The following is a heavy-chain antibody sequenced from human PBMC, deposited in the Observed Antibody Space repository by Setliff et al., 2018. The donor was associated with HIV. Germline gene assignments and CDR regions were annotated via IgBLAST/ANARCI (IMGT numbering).Heavy chain of an antibody. V-gene: IGHV4-4*09. CDR1: GGSISSFY. J-gene: IGHJ6*02. CDR3: ARSPSYSSSFSYYYYSMDV. Sequence: SLTCTVSGGSISSFYWSWIRQPPGKGLEWIGYIYTSGSTNYNPSLKSRVAISVDTSKNQFSLKLSSVTAADTAVYYCARSPSYSSSFSYYYYSMDVWGQGTTVTVSS. CDR2: IYTSGST. D-gene: IGHD6-6*01.